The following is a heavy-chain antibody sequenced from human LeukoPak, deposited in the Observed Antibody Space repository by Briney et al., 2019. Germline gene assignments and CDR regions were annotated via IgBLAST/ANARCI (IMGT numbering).Heavy chain of an antibody. CDR1: GFTFSSYA. Sequence: GRSLRLSCAASGFTFSSYAMHWVRQAPGKGLEWVAVISYDGSNKYYADSVKGRFTISRDNAKNSLYLQMNSLRAEDTAVYYCARDRGAAPGHPSFDQWGQGTLVTVSS. CDR2: ISYDGSNK. V-gene: IGHV3-30*04. CDR3: ARDRGAAPGHPSFDQ. J-gene: IGHJ4*02. D-gene: IGHD6-13*01.